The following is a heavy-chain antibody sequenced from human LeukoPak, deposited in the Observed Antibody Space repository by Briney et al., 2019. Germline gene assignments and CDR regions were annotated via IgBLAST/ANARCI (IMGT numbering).Heavy chain of an antibody. D-gene: IGHD2-15*01. CDR1: GFTFSGFY. Sequence: GGSLRLSRVASGFTFSGFYIHWVRQAPGKGLVWVSHINWDGSVTTYADSVRGRFTISRDNAKNTLYLQMDSLRAEDTAVYYCSRGGYSHAFDTWGQGTVVTVSS. V-gene: IGHV3-74*01. J-gene: IGHJ3*02. CDR3: SRGGYSHAFDT. CDR2: INWDGSVT.